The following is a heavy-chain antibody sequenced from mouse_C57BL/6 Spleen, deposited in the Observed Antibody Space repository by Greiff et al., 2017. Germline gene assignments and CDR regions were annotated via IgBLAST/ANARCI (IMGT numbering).Heavy chain of an antibody. CDR3: ATLTGTDYYAMDY. CDR1: GFSLTSYG. Sequence: VKLMESGPGLVQPSQSLSITCTVSGFSLTSYGVHWVRQSPGKGLEWLGVIWRGGSTDYNAAFMSRLSITKDNSKSQVFFKMNSLQADDTAIYYCATLTGTDYYAMDYWGQGTSVTVSS. V-gene: IGHV2-5*01. J-gene: IGHJ4*01. D-gene: IGHD4-1*01. CDR2: IWRGGST.